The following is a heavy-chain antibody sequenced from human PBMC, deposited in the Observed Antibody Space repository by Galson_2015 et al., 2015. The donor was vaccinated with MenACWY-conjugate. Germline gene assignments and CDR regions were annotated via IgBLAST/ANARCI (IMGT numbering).Heavy chain of an antibody. CDR2: IYPADSDT. Sequence: QSGAEVKKPGDSLKISCKASGYSFSDYWIGWVRQVPGEGLEWMGIIYPADSDTRYSPSFQGQVTISADKSIRAAYLQWSSLKASDTAMYFCATTTMVGNFDYWGQGTLVTVSS. CDR3: ATTTMVGNFDY. CDR1: GYSFSDYW. D-gene: IGHD3-10*01. V-gene: IGHV5-51*03. J-gene: IGHJ4*02.